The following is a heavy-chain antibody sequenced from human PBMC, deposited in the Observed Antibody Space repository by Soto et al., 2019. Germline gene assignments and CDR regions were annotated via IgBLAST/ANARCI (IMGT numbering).Heavy chain of an antibody. CDR2: ISGSGGST. D-gene: IGHD3-10*01. CDR1: GFTFSSYA. V-gene: IGHV3-23*01. Sequence: LRLSCAASGFTFSSYAMSWVRQAPGKGLEWVSAISGSGGSTYYADSVKGRFTISRDNSKNTLYLQMNSLRAEDTAVYYCAKDRGELLWFGELLTTRDAFDIWGQGTMVTVSS. J-gene: IGHJ3*02. CDR3: AKDRGELLWFGELLTTRDAFDI.